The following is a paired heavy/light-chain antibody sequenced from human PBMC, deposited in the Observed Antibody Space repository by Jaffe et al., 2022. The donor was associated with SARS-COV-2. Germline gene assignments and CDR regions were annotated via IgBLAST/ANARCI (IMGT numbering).Light chain of an antibody. V-gene: IGKV3-20*01. CDR2: GAS. CDR3: QQYGSSPNT. J-gene: IGKJ4*01. Sequence: EIVLTQSPGTLSLSPGERATLSCRASQSVSSSYLAWYQQKPGQAPRLLIYGASSRATGIPDRFSGSGSGTDFTLTISRLEPEDFAVYYCQQYGSSPNTFGGGTKVEIK. CDR1: QSVSSSY.
Heavy chain of an antibody. CDR3: AKSTVVVIKGRQALSTRGAFDY. D-gene: IGHD3-22*01. CDR2: ISWNSGSI. CDR1: GFTFDDYA. Sequence: EVQLVESGGGLVQPGRSLRLSCAASGFTFDDYAMHWVRQAPGKGLEWVSGISWNSGSIGYADSVKGRFTISRDNAKNSLYLQMNSLRAEDTALYYCAKSTVVVIKGRQALSTRGAFDYWGQGTLVTVSS. J-gene: IGHJ4*02. V-gene: IGHV3-9*01.